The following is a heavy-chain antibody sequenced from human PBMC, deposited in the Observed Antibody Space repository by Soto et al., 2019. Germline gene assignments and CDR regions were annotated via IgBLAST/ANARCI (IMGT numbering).Heavy chain of an antibody. D-gene: IGHD7-27*01. Sequence: QVLLVQSGVEVKKPGASVKVSCKASGYTFTGYYIHWVRQAPGQGLEWMGWINPNSGGTKYAQKFQGWVTMTRDTSINTAYMELSRLKSDETAVYYCARELGMAWFDPWGQGTLVTVFS. CDR3: ARELGMAWFDP. CDR2: INPNSGGT. V-gene: IGHV1-2*04. CDR1: GYTFTGYY. J-gene: IGHJ5*02.